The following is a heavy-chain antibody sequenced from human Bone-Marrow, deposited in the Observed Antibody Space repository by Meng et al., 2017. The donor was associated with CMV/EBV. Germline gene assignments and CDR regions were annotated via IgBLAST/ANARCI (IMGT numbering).Heavy chain of an antibody. CDR3: ARDLSDTYYDSSGYYPGYFVY. V-gene: IGHV1-46*01. CDR2: INPSGGST. D-gene: IGHD3-22*01. J-gene: IGHJ4*02. CDR1: GYTFTSYY. Sequence: ASVKVSCKASGYTFTSYYMHWVRQAPGQGLEWMGIINPSGGSTSYAQKFQGRVTMTRDTSTSTVYMELSSLRSEDTAVYYCARDLSDTYYDSSGYYPGYFVYWGQGTLVSVSS.